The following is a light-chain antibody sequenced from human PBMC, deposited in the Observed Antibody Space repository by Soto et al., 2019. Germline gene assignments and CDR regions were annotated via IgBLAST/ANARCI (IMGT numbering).Light chain of an antibody. CDR1: QSILYSSTNKNY. Sequence: DIVMTQSPDSLAVSLGERATINCKSSQSILYSSTNKNYLAWYQQKPGQPPKLLIFWASTRESGVPDRFSGSGSVTDFTLAISSLQAEDVAVYYCQQYYSIPHTFGQGAKLEIK. CDR2: WAS. V-gene: IGKV4-1*01. J-gene: IGKJ2*01. CDR3: QQYYSIPHT.